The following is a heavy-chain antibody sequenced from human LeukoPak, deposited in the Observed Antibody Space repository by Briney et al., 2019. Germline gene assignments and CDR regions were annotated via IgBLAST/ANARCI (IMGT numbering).Heavy chain of an antibody. Sequence: GGSLRLSCAASGDTFSHYEMNWVRQAPGRGLQWVLSISSSVSTKYYGDSVKGRLTISRDNAKNSLFLQMNSLRAEDTAVYYCTRRKDIVITPSDMGRGGVAYWGQGTLVTVSS. CDR2: ISSSVSTK. V-gene: IGHV3-48*03. CDR3: TRRKDIVITPSDMGRGGVAY. J-gene: IGHJ4*02. D-gene: IGHD2-8*01. CDR1: GDTFSHYE.